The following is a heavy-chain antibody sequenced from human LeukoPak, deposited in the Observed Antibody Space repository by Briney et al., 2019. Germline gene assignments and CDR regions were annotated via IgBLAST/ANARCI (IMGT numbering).Heavy chain of an antibody. CDR1: GFTFSSYA. V-gene: IGHV3-23*01. Sequence: GGSLRLSCAASGFTFSSYAMSWVRQGPGKGLEWVSTISGSGGSTYYADSVKGRFTISRDNSKNTLYLQMNSLRAEDTAVYYCAKDMTTAVAGTLFDCWGQGTTVTVSS. CDR2: ISGSGGST. J-gene: IGHJ4*03. CDR3: AKDMTTAVAGTLFDC. D-gene: IGHD6-19*01.